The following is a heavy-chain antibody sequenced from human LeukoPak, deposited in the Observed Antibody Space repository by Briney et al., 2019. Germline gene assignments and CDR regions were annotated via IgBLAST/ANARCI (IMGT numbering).Heavy chain of an antibody. J-gene: IGHJ5*02. CDR2: IYPGDSDT. CDR1: GYSFTSYW. V-gene: IGHV5-51*01. CDR3: ARSLRNLRIVGATAAWFDP. D-gene: IGHD1-26*01. Sequence: GESLKISRKGSGYSFTSYWIGWVRQMPGKGLEWMGIIYPGDSDTRYSPSFQGQVTISADKSISTAYLQWSSLKASDTAMYYCARSLRNLRIVGATAAWFDPWGQGTLVTVSS.